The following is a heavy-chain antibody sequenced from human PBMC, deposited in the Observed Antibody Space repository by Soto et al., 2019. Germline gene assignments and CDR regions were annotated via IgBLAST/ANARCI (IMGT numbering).Heavy chain of an antibody. CDR3: AMDRYCSSTSCYTPYYYYYGMDV. D-gene: IGHD2-2*02. J-gene: IGHJ6*02. CDR2: ISAYNGNT. CDR1: GYTFTSYG. V-gene: IGHV1-18*01. Sequence: ASVKVSCKASGYTFTSYGISWVRQAPGQGLEWMGWISAYNGNTKYAQKLQGRVTMTTDTSTSTAYMELRSLRSDDTAVYYCAMDRYCSSTSCYTPYYYYYGMDVWGQGTTVTVSS.